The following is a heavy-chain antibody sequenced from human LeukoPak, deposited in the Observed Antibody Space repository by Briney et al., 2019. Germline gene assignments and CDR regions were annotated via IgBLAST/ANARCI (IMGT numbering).Heavy chain of an antibody. D-gene: IGHD3-10*01. CDR1: RFAFSTYG. CDR2: IRDDGSNK. Sequence: GGSLRLSCAASRFAFSTYGMHWVRQAPGKGLEWVAFIRDDGSNKYYADSVKGRFTISRDNSKSTPYLQMNSLRAEDTAAYYCAKDEGFSGSGSYDHNNWIDPWGQGTLVTVSS. CDR3: AKDEGFSGSGSYDHNNWIDP. V-gene: IGHV3-30*02. J-gene: IGHJ5*02.